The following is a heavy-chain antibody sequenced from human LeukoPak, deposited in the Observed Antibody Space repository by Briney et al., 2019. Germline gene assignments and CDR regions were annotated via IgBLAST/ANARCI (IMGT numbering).Heavy chain of an antibody. Sequence: PSETLSLTCTVSGGSINSYYWSWIRQPPGKGLEWIGYIYYSGSTNYNPSLKSRVTISVDTSKNQFSLKLSSVTAADTAVYYCARDVVGRGFNYYGSGSYYDYWGQGTLVTVSS. CDR2: IYYSGST. J-gene: IGHJ4*02. V-gene: IGHV4-59*01. CDR3: ARDVVGRGFNYYGSGSYYDY. CDR1: GGSINSYY. D-gene: IGHD3-10*01.